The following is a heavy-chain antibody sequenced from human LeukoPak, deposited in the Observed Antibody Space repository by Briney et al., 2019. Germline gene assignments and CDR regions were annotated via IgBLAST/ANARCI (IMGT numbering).Heavy chain of an antibody. Sequence: GGSLRLSCAASGFTFSSYAMSWVRQAPGKGLEWVSAISGSGGSTYYADSVKGRFTISRDNSKNTLYLEMNSLRVEDTAVYYCAKDRLGAMMYFDFWGQGTLVTVSS. CDR1: GFTFSSYA. CDR2: ISGSGGST. V-gene: IGHV3-23*01. J-gene: IGHJ4*02. D-gene: IGHD1-26*01. CDR3: AKDRLGAMMYFDF.